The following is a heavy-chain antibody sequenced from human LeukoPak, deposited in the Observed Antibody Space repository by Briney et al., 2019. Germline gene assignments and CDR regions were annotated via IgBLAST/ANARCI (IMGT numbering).Heavy chain of an antibody. CDR2: ISSGSSYI. J-gene: IGHJ4*02. Sequence: KPGGSLTLSCAASGFTFRSYNMNWVRQAPGKGLECVSSISSGSSYIYYADSVKGRFTISRDNSKNTLYLQMNSLRAEDTAVYYCAKSFYYNSGSWGIFDYWGQGTLVTVSS. D-gene: IGHD3-10*01. CDR1: GFTFRSYN. V-gene: IGHV3-21*04. CDR3: AKSFYYNSGSWGIFDY.